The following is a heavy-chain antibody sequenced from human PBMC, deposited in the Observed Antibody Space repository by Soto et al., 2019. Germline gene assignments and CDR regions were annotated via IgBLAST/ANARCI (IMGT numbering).Heavy chain of an antibody. Sequence: SETLSLTCTVSGGAISTYYWTWIRQPAGKGLEWIGRIYSSGSTKYNPSLQSRVTMSLDTSNNQFSLRLTSVTAADTAIYYCARGQRFSAWFDPWGQGTLVTVSS. J-gene: IGHJ5*02. CDR3: ARGQRFSAWFDP. V-gene: IGHV4-4*07. D-gene: IGHD3-3*01. CDR1: GGAISTYY. CDR2: IYSSGST.